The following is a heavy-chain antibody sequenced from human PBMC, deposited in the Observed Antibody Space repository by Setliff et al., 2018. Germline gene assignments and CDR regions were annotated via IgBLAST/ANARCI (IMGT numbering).Heavy chain of an antibody. CDR3: ARGRNVAARLLDS. CDR1: GASINSLSW. D-gene: IGHD6-6*01. Sequence: SETLSLTCTVSGASINSLSWWNWVRQPPGKGLEWIGEIYHSGTTNYNPSLKSRLTISVDTSKNQFSLNLSSVTAADTAVYYCARGRNVAARLLDSWGQGARVTVSS. J-gene: IGHJ4*02. CDR2: IYHSGTT. V-gene: IGHV4-4*02.